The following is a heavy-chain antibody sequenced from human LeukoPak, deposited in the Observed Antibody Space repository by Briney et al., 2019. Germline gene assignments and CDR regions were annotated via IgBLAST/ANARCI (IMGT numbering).Heavy chain of an antibody. J-gene: IGHJ3*02. CDR1: GDICTSYL. CDR3: ARRFLYCSSTSCYQGAFVM. D-gene: IGHD2-2*01. Sequence: GSSLIISCNCGGDICTSYLIGGVRQMPEKGLEWVVISYPGGSDTRDSPSFQGQATISADKSITTAYLQWSRLNASETAMYYCARRFLYCSSTSCYQGAFVMWGQGPMVTVSS. V-gene: IGHV5-51*01. CDR2: SYPGGSDT.